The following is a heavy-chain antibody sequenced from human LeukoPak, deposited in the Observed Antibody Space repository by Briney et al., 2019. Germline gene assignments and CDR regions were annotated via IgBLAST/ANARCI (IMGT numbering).Heavy chain of an antibody. Sequence: GGSLRLSCAASGFTFSSSGMHWVRQAPGKGLEWVAVISYDGSTKCYADSVKGRFTISRDNSKNTLYLQMNSPRAEDTAVYCCAKYDFWSGYGIDVWGQGTTVTVSS. V-gene: IGHV3-30*18. CDR2: ISYDGSTK. J-gene: IGHJ6*02. D-gene: IGHD3-3*01. CDR3: AKYDFWSGYGIDV. CDR1: GFTFSSSG.